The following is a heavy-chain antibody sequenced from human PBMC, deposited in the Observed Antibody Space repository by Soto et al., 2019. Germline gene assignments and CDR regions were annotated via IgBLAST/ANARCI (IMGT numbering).Heavy chain of an antibody. CDR3: AKQVADTTILDS. J-gene: IGHJ4*02. CDR2: ISTSGGRA. CDR1: GFTVNSDG. Sequence: EVQLLESGGGVVQPGGSLRLSCTASGFTVNSDGMSWVRQAPGKGLEWVSGISTSGGRANYADSVKGRFTISRDNFKNTLNLQMNGLRGEDTAVYYCAKQVADTTILDSWGPGTLVTVSS. V-gene: IGHV3-23*01. D-gene: IGHD2-15*01.